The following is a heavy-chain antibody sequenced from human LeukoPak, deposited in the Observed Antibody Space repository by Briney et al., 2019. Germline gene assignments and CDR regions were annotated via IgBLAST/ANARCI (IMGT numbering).Heavy chain of an antibody. CDR2: INQDGSEK. J-gene: IGHJ4*02. D-gene: IGHD5-18*01. V-gene: IGHV3-7*01. CDR1: RFTFSNYW. CDR3: ASMDTALETDY. Sequence: PGGSLRPSCAASRFTFSNYWMSWVRQAPGKGLEWVANINQDGSEKHYVDSVKGRFTISRDNAKNSLYLQMNSLRAEDTAVYYCASMDTALETDYWGQGTLVTVSS.